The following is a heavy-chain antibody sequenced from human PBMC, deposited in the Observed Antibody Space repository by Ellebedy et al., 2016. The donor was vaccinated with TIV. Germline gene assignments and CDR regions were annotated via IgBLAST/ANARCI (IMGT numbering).Heavy chain of an antibody. Sequence: PGGSLRLSCAASGFAFGGFAMNWVRQAPGKGLQWVSSISYNGDETFYADSVKGRFTISRDNSKNTLYLQMNSLRAEDTAVYYCAKDLAAGTTLRLDYWGQGTLVTVSS. CDR3: AKDLAAGTTLRLDY. D-gene: IGHD1-1*01. CDR1: GFAFGGFA. V-gene: IGHV3-23*01. CDR2: ISYNGDET. J-gene: IGHJ4*02.